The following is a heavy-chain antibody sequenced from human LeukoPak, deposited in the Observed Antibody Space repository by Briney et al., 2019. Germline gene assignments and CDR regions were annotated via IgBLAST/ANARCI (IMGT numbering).Heavy chain of an antibody. D-gene: IGHD6-6*01. CDR1: GFTFRNHW. V-gene: IGHV3-74*03. CDR3: ARDQRVTGRPDIDY. J-gene: IGHJ4*02. Sequence: GGSLRLSCAASGFTFRNHWMHWVRQTPGKGLVWVSRISSDGSSTTYADSVKGRFTIARDNAKNTLYLQMNNLRAEDTAMYYCARDQRVTGRPDIDYWGQGTLVIVSS. CDR2: ISSDGSST.